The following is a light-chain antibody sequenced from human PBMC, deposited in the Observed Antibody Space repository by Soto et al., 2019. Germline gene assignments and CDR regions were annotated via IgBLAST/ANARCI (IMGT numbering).Light chain of an antibody. CDR1: SGGIVTFNL. V-gene: IGLV2-23*02. CDR3: YSFAGFNTQ. CDR2: EVN. Sequence: QSALTQPASVSGSPGQSIAISCTGNSGGIVTFNLVSWYQQHPGKAPKLIIYEVNKRPSGISSRFSGSKSGNTASLTISGLQAEDEADYYCYSFAGFNTQFGGGTKLTVL. J-gene: IGLJ2*01.